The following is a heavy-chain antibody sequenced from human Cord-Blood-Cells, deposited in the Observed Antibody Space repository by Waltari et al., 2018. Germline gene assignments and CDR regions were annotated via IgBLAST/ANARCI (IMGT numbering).Heavy chain of an antibody. CDR3: ATPYSGSYYYYYGMDV. CDR2: FDPEDGET. J-gene: IGHJ6*02. V-gene: IGHV1-24*01. Sequence: QVQLVQSGAEVKKPGASVKVSCKVSGYTLTELSMHWLRKAPGKGLEWMGGFDPEDGETIYAQKFQGRVTMTEDTSTDTAYMELSSLRSEDTAVYYCATPYSGSYYYYYGMDVWGQGTTVTVSS. CDR1: GYTLTELS. D-gene: IGHD1-26*01.